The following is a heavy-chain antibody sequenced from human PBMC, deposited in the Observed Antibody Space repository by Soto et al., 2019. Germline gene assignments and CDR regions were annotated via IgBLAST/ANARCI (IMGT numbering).Heavy chain of an antibody. Sequence: GGSLRLSCAASGFTFGSYVMSWVRQAPGKGLEWVSTIDNGGGGTYYADSVKGRFTISRDNSRSTLDLQISSLRAEDTAVYYCANDRGPLSNSHTWFFDFWRQETLVTVSS. CDR3: ANDRGPLSNSHTWFFDF. CDR1: GFTFGSYV. J-gene: IGHJ4*02. CDR2: IDNGGGGT. V-gene: IGHV3-23*01. D-gene: IGHD6-13*01.